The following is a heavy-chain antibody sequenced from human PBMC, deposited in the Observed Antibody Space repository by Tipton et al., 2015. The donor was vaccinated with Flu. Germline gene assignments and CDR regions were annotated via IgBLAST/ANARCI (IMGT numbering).Heavy chain of an antibody. J-gene: IGHJ6*02. V-gene: IGHV3-30*02. CDR1: GFTFSSYG. CDR3: AKEEGYCSSTSCQVTYYYYGVDV. CDR2: IRYDGSNK. Sequence: GSLRLSCAASGFTFSSYGMHWVRQAPGKGLEWVAFIRYDGSNKYYADSVKGRFTISRDNSKNTLYLQMNSLRAEDTAVYYCAKEEGYCSSTSCQVTYYYYGVDVWGQGTTVAVSS. D-gene: IGHD2-2*01.